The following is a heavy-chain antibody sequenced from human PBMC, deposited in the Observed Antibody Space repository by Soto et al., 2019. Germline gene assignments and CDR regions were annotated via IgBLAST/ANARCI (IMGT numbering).Heavy chain of an antibody. Sequence: QVQLQESGPGLVKPSGTLSLTCAVSGGSIRSNNWWSWVRQPPGKGLEWIGEIFQSGSTNYNPSLKTRVTISVDKTKNQFSLKLSSVTAADTAVYYCARVYSGSYSDSWGQGTLVTVSS. D-gene: IGHD1-26*01. CDR3: ARVYSGSYSDS. CDR1: GGSIRSNNW. J-gene: IGHJ4*02. CDR2: IFQSGST. V-gene: IGHV4-4*02.